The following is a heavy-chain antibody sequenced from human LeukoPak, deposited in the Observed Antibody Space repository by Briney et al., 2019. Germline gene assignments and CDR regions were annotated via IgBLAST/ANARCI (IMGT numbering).Heavy chain of an antibody. CDR2: INWKSDTK. J-gene: IGHJ6*02. V-gene: IGHV3-9*01. CDR3: AKDTGGNGAYFYAMDV. D-gene: IGHD4-23*01. Sequence: GRSLRLSCVGSGFTFHNYAMHWVRRPPGKGLEWVSAINWKSDTKAYADSVKGRFTISRDRARNSLYLQMDSLRPEDTALYYCAKDTGGNGAYFYAMDVWGQGTSVTVSS. CDR1: GFTFHNYA.